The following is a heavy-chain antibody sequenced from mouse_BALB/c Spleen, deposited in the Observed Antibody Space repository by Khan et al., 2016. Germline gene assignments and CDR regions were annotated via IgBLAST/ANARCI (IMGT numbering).Heavy chain of an antibody. J-gene: IGHJ3*01. Sequence: EVELVESGGGLVKPGGSLKLSCAASGFAFSSYDMSWVRQTPEKRLEWVATISSGGSYTYYPDSVKGRFTISRDNARNTPYLQMSSLRSEDTALYYCARHDFAYWGQGTLVTVSA. V-gene: IGHV5-9*02. CDR2: ISSGGSYT. CDR1: GFAFSSYD. CDR3: ARHDFAY.